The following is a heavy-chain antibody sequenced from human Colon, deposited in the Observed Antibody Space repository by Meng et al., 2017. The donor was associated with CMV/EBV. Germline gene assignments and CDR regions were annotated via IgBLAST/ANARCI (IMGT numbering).Heavy chain of an antibody. Sequence: GESLKISCVPSGFTFRNNWMHWVRQAPGKGLVWVSRINGDGSIREYADSVKGRLTISRDNAKDTLHLQMNSLRAEDTAVYYCVREMWSNDVWGRGTMVTVSS. D-gene: IGHD3-3*01. J-gene: IGHJ3*01. V-gene: IGHV3-74*03. CDR2: INGDGSIR. CDR1: GFTFRNNW. CDR3: VREMWSNDV.